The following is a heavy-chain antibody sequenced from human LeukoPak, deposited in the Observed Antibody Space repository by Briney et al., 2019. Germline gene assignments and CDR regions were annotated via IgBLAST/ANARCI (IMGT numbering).Heavy chain of an antibody. CDR3: AREGLVY. Sequence: GASVKVSCKASGYTFTNYDINWVRQATGQGLEWMGYMNPNSGNSAYAQKFQGRVTITTDASISTAYMELSGLRSEDTALYYCAREGLVYWGQGTLVTVSS. CDR2: MNPNSGNS. CDR1: GYTFTNYD. V-gene: IGHV1-8*03. J-gene: IGHJ4*02.